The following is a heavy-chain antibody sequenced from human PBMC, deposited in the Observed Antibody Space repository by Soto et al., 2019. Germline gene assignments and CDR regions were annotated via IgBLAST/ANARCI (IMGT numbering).Heavy chain of an antibody. CDR3: ANIVVVTHYYYGMDV. CDR2: IIPIFGTA. Sequence: SVKVSCKASGGTFSSYAISWVRQAPGQGLEWMGGIIPIFGTANYAQKFQGRVTMTEDASTDTAYMELSSLRSEDTAVYYCANIVVVTHYYYGMDVWGQGTTVTVSS. V-gene: IGHV1-69*13. J-gene: IGHJ6*02. CDR1: GGTFSSYA. D-gene: IGHD2-21*02.